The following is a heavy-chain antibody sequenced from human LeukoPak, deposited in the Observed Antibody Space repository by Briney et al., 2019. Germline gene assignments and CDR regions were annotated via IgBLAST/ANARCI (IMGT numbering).Heavy chain of an antibody. J-gene: IGHJ4*02. D-gene: IGHD5-12*01. CDR3: AREIVATIKGPPDY. Sequence: GGSLRLSCAASGFTFSSYSMNWVRQAPGKGLEWVSSISSSSSYIYYADSVKGRFTISRDNAKNSLYLQMNSLRAEDTAVYYCAREIVATIKGPPDYWGQGTLVTVSS. V-gene: IGHV3-21*01. CDR2: ISSSSSYI. CDR1: GFTFSSYS.